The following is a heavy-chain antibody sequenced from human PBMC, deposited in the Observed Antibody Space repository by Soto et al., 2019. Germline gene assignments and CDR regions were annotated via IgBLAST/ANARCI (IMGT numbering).Heavy chain of an antibody. CDR1: GFTFDDYG. CDR3: ARGGSSSWYPAFDI. J-gene: IGHJ3*02. Sequence: GGSLRLSCAASGFTFDDYGMSWVRQAPGKGLEWVSGINWNGGSTGYADSVKGRFTISRDNAKNSLYLQMNSLRAEDTALYYCARGGSSSWYPAFDIWGQGTMVTVSS. V-gene: IGHV3-20*04. CDR2: INWNGGST. D-gene: IGHD6-13*01.